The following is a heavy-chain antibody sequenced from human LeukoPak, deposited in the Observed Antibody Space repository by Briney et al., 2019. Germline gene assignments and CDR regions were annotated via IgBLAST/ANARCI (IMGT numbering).Heavy chain of an antibody. CDR2: IRYDGSNK. Sequence: GGSLRLSCAASGFTFSSYGMHWVRQAPGKGLEWVAFIRYDGSNKYYAESVKGRFTTSRDNSKTTLYLQINSLRAEDTAVYYCAKASIAVATTYYFDYWGQGTLVTVSS. CDR1: GFTFSSYG. D-gene: IGHD6-19*01. J-gene: IGHJ4*02. V-gene: IGHV3-30*02. CDR3: AKASIAVATTYYFDY.